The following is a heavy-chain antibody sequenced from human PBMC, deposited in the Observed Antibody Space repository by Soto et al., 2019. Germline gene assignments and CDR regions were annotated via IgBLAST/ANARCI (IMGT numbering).Heavy chain of an antibody. CDR1: GDSINSGYW. Sequence: KTSETLSLTCAVSGDSINSGYWWAWIRQPPGKWLEWVASIYHSGTTYYNPSLTSRATISVDTSKNQFSLKLSSVTAADSAVYFCARGRYCLTGRCFPNWFDSWGQGTLVTVSS. V-gene: IGHV4-38-2*01. D-gene: IGHD2-15*01. CDR2: IYHSGTT. CDR3: ARGRYCLTGRCFPNWFDS. J-gene: IGHJ5*01.